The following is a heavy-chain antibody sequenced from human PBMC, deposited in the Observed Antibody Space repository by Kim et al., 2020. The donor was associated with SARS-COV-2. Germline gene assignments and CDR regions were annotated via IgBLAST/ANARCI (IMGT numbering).Heavy chain of an antibody. Sequence: YYADSVKGRFTISRDNSKNTLYLQMNSLRAEDTAVYYCARTAGTTSGMDVWGQGTTVTVSS. J-gene: IGHJ6*02. CDR3: ARTAGTTSGMDV. V-gene: IGHV3-30*01. D-gene: IGHD1-7*01.